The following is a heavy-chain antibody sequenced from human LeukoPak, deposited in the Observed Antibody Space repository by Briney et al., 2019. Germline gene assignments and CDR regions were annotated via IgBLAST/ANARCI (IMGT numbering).Heavy chain of an antibody. CDR2: ISAYNGNT. J-gene: IGHJ4*02. D-gene: IGHD1-7*01. CDR3: AREDGNWNYEQVFDY. V-gene: IGHV1-18*01. Sequence: GASVKVSCKVSGYILTELSMHWVRQAPGQGLEWMGWISAYNGNTNYAQKLQGRVTMTTDTSTSTAYMELRSLRSDDTAVYYCAREDGNWNYEQVFDYWGQGTLVTVSS. CDR1: GYILTELS.